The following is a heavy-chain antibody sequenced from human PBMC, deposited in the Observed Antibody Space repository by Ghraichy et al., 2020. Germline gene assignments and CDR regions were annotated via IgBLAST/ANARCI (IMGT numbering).Heavy chain of an antibody. V-gene: IGHV4-59*12. CDR2: IYYTGNT. Sequence: SETLSLTCTVSGGAIRDYYWTWIRQPPGQGLEWIGYIYYTGNTNYNPSLKSRLTFLVDKAKNQISLNLRSVTAADTAVYYCARASWANGRDCWFDPWGQGTLGTASS. J-gene: IGHJ5*02. D-gene: IGHD3/OR15-3a*01. CDR3: ARASWANGRDCWFDP. CDR1: GGAIRDYY.